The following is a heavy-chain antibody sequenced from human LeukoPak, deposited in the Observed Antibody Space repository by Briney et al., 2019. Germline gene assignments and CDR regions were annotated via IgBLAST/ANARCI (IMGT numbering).Heavy chain of an antibody. CDR3: ARGGDYLDF. V-gene: IGHV3-7*05. CDR1: GFTFSIYW. Sequence: PGGSLRLSCAASGFTFSIYWMSWVRQAPGEGLEWVANIKQDGSEKYYVDSVKGRFTISRDNANNSLCLQMNSLRAEDTAVYYCARGGDYLDFWGQGTLVTVSS. J-gene: IGHJ4*02. CDR2: IKQDGSEK.